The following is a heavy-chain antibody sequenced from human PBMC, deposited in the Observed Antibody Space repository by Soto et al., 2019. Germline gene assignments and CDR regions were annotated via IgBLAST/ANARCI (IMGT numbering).Heavy chain of an antibody. CDR3: ARGFRGGSLEELYNYGMDV. Sequence: SETLSLTCAVYGGSFSGYYWSWIRQPPGKGLEWIGEINHSGSTNYNPSLKSRATISVDTSKNQFSLKLSSVTAADTAVYHCARGFRGGSLEELYNYGMDVWGQGTTVTV. CDR2: INHSGST. D-gene: IGHD3-10*01. CDR1: GGSFSGYY. J-gene: IGHJ6*02. V-gene: IGHV4-34*01.